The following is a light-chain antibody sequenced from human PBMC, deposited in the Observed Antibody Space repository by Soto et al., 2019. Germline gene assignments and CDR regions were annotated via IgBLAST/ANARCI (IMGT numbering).Light chain of an antibody. CDR2: DVS. CDR3: RSYTRSSIYV. Sequence: SVLTQPASGSGSPGQSITISCTGTSSDVGGYNYVSWYQQLPGKAPKLMIYDVSDRPSGVSNRFSGSKSGNTASLTISGLQAEDEADYYCRSYTRSSIYVFAPGTKVIV. V-gene: IGLV2-14*01. J-gene: IGLJ1*01. CDR1: SSDVGGYNY.